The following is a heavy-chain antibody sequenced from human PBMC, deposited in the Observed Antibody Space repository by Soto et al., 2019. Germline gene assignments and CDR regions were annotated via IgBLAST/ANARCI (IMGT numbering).Heavy chain of an antibody. V-gene: IGHV3-73*02. CDR1: GFIFSDSA. CDR2: IRRKANNYAT. D-gene: IGHD3-3*01. CDR3: TRGIDVWSGWGRGGGDY. J-gene: IGHJ4*02. Sequence: EVQLVESGGGLVQPGGSLKLSCAASGFIFSDSALHWVRQASGKGLEWVGRIRRKANNYATTYAASVEGRFAISRDDSKNTAYLQMNSLKTEDTAIYYCTRGIDVWSGWGRGGGDYWGQGTLVTVSS.